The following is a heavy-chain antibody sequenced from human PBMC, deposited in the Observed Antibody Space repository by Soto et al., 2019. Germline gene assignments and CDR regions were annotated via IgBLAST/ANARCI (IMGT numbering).Heavy chain of an antibody. CDR2: IDPSDSYT. D-gene: IGHD4-4*01. Sequence: PGESLKISCKGSGYSFTSYWISWVRQMPGKGLEWMGRIDPSDSYTNYSPSFQGHVTISADKSISTAYLQWSSLKASDTAMYYCALYSNYGPINCSDFCGQGILVTVSS. J-gene: IGHJ5*01. CDR1: GYSFTSYW. V-gene: IGHV5-10-1*01. CDR3: ALYSNYGPINCSDF.